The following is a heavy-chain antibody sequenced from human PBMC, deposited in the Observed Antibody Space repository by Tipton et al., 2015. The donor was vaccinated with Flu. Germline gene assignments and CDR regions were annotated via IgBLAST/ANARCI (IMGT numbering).Heavy chain of an antibody. CDR1: GGSISSSSYY. CDR3: ARSYYYDYDWGWYRPTWFDP. J-gene: IGHJ5*02. D-gene: IGHD3-16*02. CDR2: IYYSGST. Sequence: TLSLTCTVSGGSISSSSYYWGWLRQPPGKGLEWIGSIYYSGSTYYNPSLKSRVTISVDTSKNQFSLKLSSVTAADTAVYYCARSYYYDYDWGWYRPTWFDPGGQGTLVTVSS. V-gene: IGHV4-39*07.